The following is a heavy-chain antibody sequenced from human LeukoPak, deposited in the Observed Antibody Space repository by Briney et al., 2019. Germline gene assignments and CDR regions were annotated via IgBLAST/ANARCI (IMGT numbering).Heavy chain of an antibody. CDR2: IYTSGST. Sequence: SETLSLTCTVSGGSISSYYWSWIRQPAGKGLEWIGRIYTSGSTNYNPSLKSRVTMSVDTSKNQFSLKLSSVTAADTAVYYCARDRYPPEMATSNYFDYRGQGTLVTVSS. J-gene: IGHJ4*02. CDR3: ARDRYPPEMATSNYFDY. D-gene: IGHD5-24*01. CDR1: GGSISSYY. V-gene: IGHV4-4*07.